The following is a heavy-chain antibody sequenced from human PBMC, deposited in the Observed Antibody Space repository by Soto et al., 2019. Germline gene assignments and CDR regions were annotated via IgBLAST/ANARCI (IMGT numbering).Heavy chain of an antibody. D-gene: IGHD3-22*01. V-gene: IGHV4-4*02. CDR1: GGSISSSNW. J-gene: IGHJ4*02. CDR2: IYHSVST. CDR3: ARVGGRRYYYDSSGYPDYFGC. Sequence: SETLSLTCAVSGGSISSSNWWSWVRQPPGKGLEWIGEIYHSVSTNYNPSLKSRVTISVDKSKNQFSLKLSSVTAADTAVYYCARVGGRRYYYDSSGYPDYFGCWGQGTM.